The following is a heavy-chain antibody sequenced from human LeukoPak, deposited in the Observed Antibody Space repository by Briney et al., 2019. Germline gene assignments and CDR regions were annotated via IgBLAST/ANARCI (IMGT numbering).Heavy chain of an antibody. V-gene: IGHV3-23*01. J-gene: IGHJ6*03. Sequence: GGSLRLSCAASGFTFSSYAMSWVRQAPGKGLECVSGIIDSGESTYYANFAKGRFTISRDNSNNTLYLQMNRLRAEDTAVYNCAKLGGQELHNYYVAVCGKGTTVAVSS. CDR1: GFTFSSYA. CDR3: AKLGGQELHNYYVAV. CDR2: IIDSGEST. D-gene: IGHD3-16*01.